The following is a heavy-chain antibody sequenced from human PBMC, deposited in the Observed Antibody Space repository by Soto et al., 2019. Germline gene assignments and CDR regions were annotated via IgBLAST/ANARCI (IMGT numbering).Heavy chain of an antibody. J-gene: IGHJ4*02. V-gene: IGHV3-48*03. CDR2: ISDDGASI. D-gene: IGHD5-18*01. CDR3: ARENSVQAWLHHFDH. CDR1: GFIFSSFA. Sequence: GESLKISCEASGFIFSSFAMNWVRQAPGRGLEWVSYISDDGASIYYADSLKGRFTISRDNAKNSLSLQMNNLRAEDTAVYYCARENSVQAWLHHFDHWGLGTLVTVSS.